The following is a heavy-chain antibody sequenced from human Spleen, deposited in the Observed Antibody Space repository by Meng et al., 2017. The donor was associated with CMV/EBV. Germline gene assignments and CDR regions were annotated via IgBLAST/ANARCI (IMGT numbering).Heavy chain of an antibody. D-gene: IGHD3-3*01. CDR2: INYNGRSR. J-gene: IGHJ4*02. Sequence: GESLKISCAASGFTFDDYAMTWVRQAPGKGLDWVSGINYNGRSRSYADSVKGRFTISRDNAKNSLYLQMNSLRAEDTAFYYCSKGGGADFWSGYPLSRWGQGTLVTVSS. V-gene: IGHV3-20*04. CDR3: SKGGGADFWSGYPLSR. CDR1: GFTFDDYA.